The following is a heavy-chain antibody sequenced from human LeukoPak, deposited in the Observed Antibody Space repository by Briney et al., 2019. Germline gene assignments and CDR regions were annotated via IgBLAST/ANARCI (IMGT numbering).Heavy chain of an antibody. CDR2: ISXXXXT. CDR1: AGSISSSDYX. CDR3: MDV. J-gene: IGHJ6*03. V-gene: IGHV4-39*02. Sequence: PSETLSLTCTVSAGSISSSDYXWGXXXQSPXKGLEWIGRISXXXXTYYNXSXXXXXXXSVDTSKNHFSLRLSSVTAADTAVYYYMDVWGEGTTVAVSS.